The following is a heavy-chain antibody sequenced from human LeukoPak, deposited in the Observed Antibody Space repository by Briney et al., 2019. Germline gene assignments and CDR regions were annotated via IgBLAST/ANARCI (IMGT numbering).Heavy chain of an antibody. CDR2: IYYSGST. J-gene: IGHJ5*02. Sequence: PSETLSLTCTVSGGSIISYYWSWIRQPPGRGLEWIGYIYYSGSTNYNPSLKSRVTIPVDTSKNQFSLKLSSVTAADTAVDYCARIRSLWFGESPWGQGTLVTVSS. CDR3: ARIRSLWFGESP. D-gene: IGHD3-10*01. V-gene: IGHV4-59*01. CDR1: GGSIISYY.